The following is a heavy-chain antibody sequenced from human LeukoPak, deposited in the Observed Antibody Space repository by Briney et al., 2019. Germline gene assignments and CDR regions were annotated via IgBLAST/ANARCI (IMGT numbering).Heavy chain of an antibody. D-gene: IGHD1-26*01. J-gene: IGHJ4*02. CDR2: ISWNSGSI. Sequence: GGSLRLSCAASGFTFDDYAMHWVRQAPEKGLEWVSGISWNSGSIGYADSVKGRFTISRDNSKNTLFLQMNSLRAEDTAVYYCAKDLRYSGSYRSGNYWGQGTLVTVSS. CDR3: AKDLRYSGSYRSGNY. CDR1: GFTFDDYA. V-gene: IGHV3-9*01.